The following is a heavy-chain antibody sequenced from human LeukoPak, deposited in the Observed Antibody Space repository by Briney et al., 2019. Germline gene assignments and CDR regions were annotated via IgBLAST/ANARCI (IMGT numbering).Heavy chain of an antibody. D-gene: IGHD6-19*01. Sequence: PSETLSLTCTVSGGSISSYYWSWIRQPPGKGLEWVSAISGSGGSTYYADSVKGRFTISRDNSKNTLYLQMNSLRAEDTAVYYCAKSQWLVRLYFDYWGQGTLVTVSS. J-gene: IGHJ4*02. CDR1: GGSISSYY. CDR3: AKSQWLVRLYFDY. CDR2: ISGSGGST. V-gene: IGHV3-23*01.